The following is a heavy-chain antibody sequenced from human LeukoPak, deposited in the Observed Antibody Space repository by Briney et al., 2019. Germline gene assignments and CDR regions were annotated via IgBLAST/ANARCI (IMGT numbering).Heavy chain of an antibody. Sequence: GGSLRLSCAASGFTFSSYSMNWVRQAPGKGLEWVSYISSSSSTIYYADSVKGRFTISRDNAKNSLYLQMNSLRAEDTAVYYCARDSYGWHDRWDYWGQGTLVTVSS. V-gene: IGHV3-48*01. CDR1: GFTFSSYS. D-gene: IGHD1-1*01. J-gene: IGHJ4*02. CDR3: ARDSYGWHDRWDY. CDR2: ISSSSSTI.